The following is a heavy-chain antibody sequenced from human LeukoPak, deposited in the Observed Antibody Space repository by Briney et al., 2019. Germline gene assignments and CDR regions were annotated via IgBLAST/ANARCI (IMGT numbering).Heavy chain of an antibody. CDR1: GFTFSSYA. V-gene: IGHV3-23*01. D-gene: IGHD1-26*01. J-gene: IGHJ4*02. CDR3: AIDIWRGVGALDY. Sequence: GGPLRLSCAASGFTFSSYAMSWVRQAPGKGLEWVSAISGSGGSTYYADSVKGRFTISRDNSKNTLYLQMNSLRAEDTAVYYCAIDIWRGVGALDYWGQGTLVTVSS. CDR2: ISGSGGST.